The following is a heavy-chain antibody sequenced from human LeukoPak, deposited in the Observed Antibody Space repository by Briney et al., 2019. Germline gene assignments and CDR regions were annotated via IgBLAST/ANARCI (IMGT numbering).Heavy chain of an antibody. Sequence: PGGSLRLSCAASGFTFSSYWMSWVRQAPGKGLEWVANIKQDGSEKYYVDSVKGRFTISRDNAKSSLFLQLNSLRAEDTAVYYCARERGYYDNSGYLPTTYFQHWGQGTLVTVSS. CDR2: IKQDGSEK. J-gene: IGHJ1*01. V-gene: IGHV3-7*01. CDR3: ARERGYYDNSGYLPTTYFQH. CDR1: GFTFSSYW. D-gene: IGHD3-22*01.